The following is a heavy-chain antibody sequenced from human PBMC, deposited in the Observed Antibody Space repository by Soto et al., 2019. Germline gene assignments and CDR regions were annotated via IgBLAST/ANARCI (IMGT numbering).Heavy chain of an antibody. J-gene: IGHJ3*02. CDR1: GFTFGNYW. CDR3: ARDGSPGSSGYDLGAFDI. CDR2: IKGDGSAK. V-gene: IGHV3-7*05. Sequence: EVQLVESGGGLVQPGGSLRLSCAASGFTFGNYWMTWVRQAPGKGLEWVANIKGDGSAKSDFDSVRGRFTVSSDNAENSLFVQMNSLRAEDPAIYYCARDGSPGSSGYDLGAFDIRGQGTMVTVS. D-gene: IGHD6-25*01.